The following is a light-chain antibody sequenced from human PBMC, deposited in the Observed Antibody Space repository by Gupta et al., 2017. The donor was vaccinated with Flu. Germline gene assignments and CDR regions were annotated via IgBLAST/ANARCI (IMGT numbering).Light chain of an antibody. CDR2: DDN. Sequence: FMLTQPHSVSESPGKTVTISCTRSSGSIASNYVQWYQQRPGSAPTTVIYDDNQRPSGVPDRFSASIDSSSNSSSPTISAQKTEDDADYYVQSDDSSNCWVFGGGTKLTVL. CDR3: QSDDSSNCWV. V-gene: IGLV6-57*03. CDR1: SGSIASNY. J-gene: IGLJ3*02.